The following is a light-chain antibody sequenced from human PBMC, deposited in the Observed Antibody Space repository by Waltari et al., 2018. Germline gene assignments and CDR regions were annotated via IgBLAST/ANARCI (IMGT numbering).Light chain of an antibody. CDR3: AAWDDSLSGWV. J-gene: IGLJ3*02. CDR1: SSNIGSHY. Sequence: QSVLTQPPSASGTPGQRVTISCSGSSSNIGSHYVYWYQQPPGTAPKLLIYRNNQRPSGVPDRFSGSKSGTSASLAISGLRSEDEADYYCAAWDDSLSGWVFGGGTKLTVL. CDR2: RNN. V-gene: IGLV1-47*01.